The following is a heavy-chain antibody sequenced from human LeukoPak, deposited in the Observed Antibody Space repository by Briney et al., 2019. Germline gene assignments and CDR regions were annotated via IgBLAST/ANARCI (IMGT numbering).Heavy chain of an antibody. J-gene: IGHJ4*02. CDR1: GYSISSGYY. D-gene: IGHD2-21*01. V-gene: IGHV4-38-2*02. Sequence: SETLSLTCTVSGYSISSGYYWGWIRQPPGKGPEWIGSIYHSGSTYYNPSLKSRVTISVDTSKNQFSLKLSSVTAADTAVYYCARRVGVALDYWGQGTLVTVSS. CDR3: ARRVGVALDY. CDR2: IYHSGST.